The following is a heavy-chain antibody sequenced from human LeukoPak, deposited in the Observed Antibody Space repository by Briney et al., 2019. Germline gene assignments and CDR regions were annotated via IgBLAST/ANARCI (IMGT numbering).Heavy chain of an antibody. J-gene: IGHJ6*03. Sequence: SETLSLTCTVSGGSISSYYWSWIRQPAGKGLEWIGRIYTSGSTNYNPSLKSRVTMSVDTSKNQFSLKLSSVPAADTAVYYCARMAAAGSYYYYYMDVWGKGTTVTVSS. D-gene: IGHD6-13*01. CDR3: ARMAAAGSYYYYYMDV. V-gene: IGHV4-4*07. CDR1: GGSISSYY. CDR2: IYTSGST.